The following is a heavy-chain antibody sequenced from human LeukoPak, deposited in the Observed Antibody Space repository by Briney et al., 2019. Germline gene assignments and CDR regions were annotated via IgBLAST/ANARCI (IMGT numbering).Heavy chain of an antibody. Sequence: PSETLSLTCTVSGGSISRYYWSWIRQPPREGLEWVEFIYYSGSTNHNPSLNSRVTMSVDTSTHQFFLRLSSDTTADTAVYYCASSSAMVTHSFDYWGQGTLVTVSS. J-gene: IGHJ4*02. CDR2: IYYSGST. V-gene: IGHV4-59*08. CDR3: ASSSAMVTHSFDY. CDR1: GGSISRYY. D-gene: IGHD5-18*01.